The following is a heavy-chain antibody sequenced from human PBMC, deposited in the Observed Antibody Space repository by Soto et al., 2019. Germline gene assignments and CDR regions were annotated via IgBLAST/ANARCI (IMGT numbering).Heavy chain of an antibody. D-gene: IGHD3-22*01. J-gene: IGHJ4*02. V-gene: IGHV1-69*13. CDR1: GGTFSSYA. CDR3: ARVGDSSGYYFYYFDY. Sequence: ASVKVSCKASGGTFSSYAISWVRQAPGQGLEWMGGIIPIFGTANYAQKFQGRVTITADESTSTAYMELSSLRSEDTAVYYCARVGDSSGYYFYYFDYWGQGTLVTVS. CDR2: IIPIFGTA.